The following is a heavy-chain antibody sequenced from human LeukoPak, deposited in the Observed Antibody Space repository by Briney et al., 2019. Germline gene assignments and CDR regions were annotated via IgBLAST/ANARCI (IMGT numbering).Heavy chain of an antibody. CDR1: GGSIRSSYYY. CDR3: ARLGDYGDYRTHYFDY. V-gene: IGHV4-39*01. Sequence: KASETLSLTCTVSGGSIRSSYYYWGWIRQPPGKGLEWIGSIYYSGSTYYNPSLKSRVTISVDTSKNQFSLKLSSVTAADTAVYYCARLGDYGDYRTHYFDYWGQGTLVTVSS. D-gene: IGHD4-17*01. CDR2: IYYSGST. J-gene: IGHJ4*02.